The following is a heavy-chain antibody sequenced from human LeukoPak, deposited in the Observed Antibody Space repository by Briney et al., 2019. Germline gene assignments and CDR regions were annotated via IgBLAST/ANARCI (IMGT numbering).Heavy chain of an antibody. D-gene: IGHD2-15*01. CDR2: INSDGSST. Sequence: PGGSLRLSCAASGFTFSSYWMHWVRQAPGKGLVWVSRINSDGSSTSYADSVKGRFTISRDNAKNTLYLQMNSLRAEVTAVYYCARARELQGYCSGGSCYSGSYYFDYWGQGTLVTVSS. V-gene: IGHV3-74*01. CDR1: GFTFSSYW. CDR3: ARARELQGYCSGGSCYSGSYYFDY. J-gene: IGHJ4*02.